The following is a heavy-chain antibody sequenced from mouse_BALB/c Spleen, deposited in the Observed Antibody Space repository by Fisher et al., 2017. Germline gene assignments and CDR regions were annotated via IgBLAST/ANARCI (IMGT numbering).Heavy chain of an antibody. V-gene: IGHV1-77*01. J-gene: IGHJ1*01. CDR3: AREGYFDV. Sequence: KFKGKATLTTDKSSSTAYMQLSRLTSEDSAVYFCAREGYFDVWGAGTTVTVSS.